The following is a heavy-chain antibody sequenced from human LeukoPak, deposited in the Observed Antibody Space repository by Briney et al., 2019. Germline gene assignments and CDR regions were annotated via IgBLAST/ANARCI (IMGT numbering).Heavy chain of an antibody. J-gene: IGHJ4*02. CDR2: ISASGLST. CDR3: AKDLAFRGASGY. V-gene: IGHV3-23*01. D-gene: IGHD3-10*01. Sequence: GGPLRLPCTPSGPAFSSYAMSWARQAPGTGLEGVSTISASGLSTYSAGPVKGRSPIPRDNSKNTLYLKMKSLTAEDTAVYYVAKDLAFRGASGYWGQGTLVTVSS. CDR1: GPAFSSYA.